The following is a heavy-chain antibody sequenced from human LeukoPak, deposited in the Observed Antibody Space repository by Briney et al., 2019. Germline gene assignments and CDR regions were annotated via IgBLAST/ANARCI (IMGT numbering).Heavy chain of an antibody. CDR1: GYTFTSYG. CDR3: ARDRGYDSSGYKYYFDY. D-gene: IGHD3-22*01. V-gene: IGHV1-18*01. CDR2: ISAYNGNT. J-gene: IGHJ4*02. Sequence: ASVKASCKASGYTFTSYGISWVRQAPGQGLEWMGWISAYNGNTNYAQKLQGRVTMTTDTSTSTAYMELRSLRSDDTAVYYCARDRGYDSSGYKYYFDYWGQGTLVTVSS.